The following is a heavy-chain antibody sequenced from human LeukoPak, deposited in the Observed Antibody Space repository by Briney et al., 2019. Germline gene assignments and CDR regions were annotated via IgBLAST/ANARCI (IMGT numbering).Heavy chain of an antibody. CDR3: LYGGNSGDWVY. CDR2: ILHSGST. Sequence: SGTLSLTCAVSGASIRSSTNWWSWVRQPPGMGLEWIGEILHSGSTNYNPSLKSRVTMSADKSKNQFSLNLRSVTAADTAVYYCLYGGNSGDWVYWGQGTLVTVSS. J-gene: IGHJ4*02. CDR1: GASIRSSTNW. V-gene: IGHV4-4*02. D-gene: IGHD4-23*01.